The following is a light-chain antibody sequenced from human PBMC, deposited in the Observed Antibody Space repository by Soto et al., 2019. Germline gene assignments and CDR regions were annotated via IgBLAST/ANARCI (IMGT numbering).Light chain of an antibody. V-gene: IGKV1-17*01. J-gene: IGKJ5*01. Sequence: DIQVTQSPSSLSASVGDRVNITCRASQGIRNDLGWYQQKQGKAPKRLIYAASNLQTGVPSRFSGSGSGTDFTITIRRLQPEHLETYYCLQHNTSQLTFGQGTRLDIK. CDR1: QGIRND. CDR3: LQHNTSQLT. CDR2: AAS.